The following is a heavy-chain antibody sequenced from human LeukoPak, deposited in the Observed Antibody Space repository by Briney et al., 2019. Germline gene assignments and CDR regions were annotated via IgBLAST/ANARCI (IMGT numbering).Heavy chain of an antibody. D-gene: IGHD5/OR15-5a*01. CDR3: ARSRSVSNYKGMDA. CDR2: ISSSSDYI. V-gene: IGHV3-21*01. Sequence: GGSLRLSCPASGFTFSDYSMSWVRQAPGKGLEWVSSISSSSDYIYYADSVKGRFTISRDNARNSLYLQMNSLRAEDTAVYYCARSRSVSNYKGMDAWGQGTTVTVSS. CDR1: GFTFSDYS. J-gene: IGHJ6*02.